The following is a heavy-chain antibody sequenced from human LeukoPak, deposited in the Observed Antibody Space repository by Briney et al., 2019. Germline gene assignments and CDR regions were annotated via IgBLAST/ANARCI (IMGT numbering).Heavy chain of an antibody. CDR3: AREYPDCSSTSCYGWFDP. J-gene: IGHJ5*02. V-gene: IGHV4-30-2*01. D-gene: IGHD2-2*01. CDR1: GGSISSGGYY. Sequence: SETLSLTCTVSGGSISSGGYYWSWIRQPPGKGLEWIGYIYHSGSTYYNPSLKSRVTISVDRSKNQFSLKLSSVTAADTAVYYCAREYPDCSSTSCYGWFDPWGQGTLVTVSS. CDR2: IYHSGST.